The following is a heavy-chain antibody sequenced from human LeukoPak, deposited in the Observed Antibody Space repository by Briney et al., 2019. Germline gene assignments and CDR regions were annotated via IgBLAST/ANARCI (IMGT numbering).Heavy chain of an antibody. CDR2: IYHSGST. CDR3: ARQLVQAEYFQH. V-gene: IGHV4-59*08. CDR1: GGSISSYY. Sequence: SETLSLTCTVSGGSISSYYWSWIRQPPGKGLEWIGYIYHSGSTNYNPSLKSRVTLSVDTSKNQFSLKLSSVTAADTAVYYCARQLVQAEYFQHWGQGTLVTVSS. D-gene: IGHD6-13*01. J-gene: IGHJ1*01.